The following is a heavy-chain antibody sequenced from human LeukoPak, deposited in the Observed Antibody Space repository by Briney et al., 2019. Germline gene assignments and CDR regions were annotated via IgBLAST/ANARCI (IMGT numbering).Heavy chain of an antibody. CDR3: ARDLEDYDFWSAPSRHYNWFDP. D-gene: IGHD3-3*01. V-gene: IGHV3-7*01. J-gene: IGHJ5*02. CDR2: KKQDGSEK. CDR1: GVTFSSYW. Sequence: GGSLRLSCAASGVTFSSYWMSWVRQAPGKGLEWVANKKQDGSEKYYVDSVKGRFTISRDNAKNSLYLQMNSLRAEDTAVYYCARDLEDYDFWSAPSRHYNWFDPWGQGTLVTVSS.